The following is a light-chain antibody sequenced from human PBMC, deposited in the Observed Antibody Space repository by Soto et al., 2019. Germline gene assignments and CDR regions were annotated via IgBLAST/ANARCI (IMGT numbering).Light chain of an antibody. CDR2: DVS. CDR3: CSSAGSYPAV. J-gene: IGLJ7*01. CDR1: SSDVGGYNY. V-gene: IGLV2-11*01. Sequence: QSALTQPRSVSGSPGQSVTISCTGTSSDVGGYNYVSWYQQHPGKAPKLMLYDVSKRPSGVPDRFSGSKSGNTASLTISGLQAEDEADYYCCSSAGSYPAVFGGGTQLTVL.